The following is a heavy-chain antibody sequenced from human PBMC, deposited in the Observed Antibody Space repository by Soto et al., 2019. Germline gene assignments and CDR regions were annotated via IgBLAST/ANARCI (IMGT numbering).Heavy chain of an antibody. D-gene: IGHD4-17*01. J-gene: IGHJ5*02. CDR2: INAGNGNT. CDR3: ARSSADYGVGGDWFDP. CDR1: GYTFTSYA. V-gene: IGHV1-3*01. Sequence: ASVKVSCKASGYTFTSYAMHWVRQAPGQRLEWMGWINAGNGNTKYSQKFQGRVTITRDTSASTAYMELSSLRSEDTAVSYCARSSADYGVGGDWFDPWGQGTLVTVSS.